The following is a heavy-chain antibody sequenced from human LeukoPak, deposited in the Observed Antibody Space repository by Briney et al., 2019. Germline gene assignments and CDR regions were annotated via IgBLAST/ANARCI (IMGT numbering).Heavy chain of an antibody. J-gene: IGHJ4*02. D-gene: IGHD3-3*01. Sequence: GGSLRLSCAASGFTFSNAWMSWVRQAPGKGLEWVGRIKSKTDGGTTDYAAPVKGRFTISRDDSKNTLYLQMNSLKTEDTAVYYCTTGAVGPLRFLEWLPKYYFDYWGQGTLVTVSS. V-gene: IGHV3-15*01. CDR3: TTGAVGPLRFLEWLPKYYFDY. CDR2: IKSKTDGGTT. CDR1: GFTFSNAW.